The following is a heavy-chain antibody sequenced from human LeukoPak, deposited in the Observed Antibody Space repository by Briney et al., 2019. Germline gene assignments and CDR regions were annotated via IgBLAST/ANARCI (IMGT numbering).Heavy chain of an antibody. CDR1: GGSIGSYY. V-gene: IGHV4-59*01. CDR2: IYYSGST. D-gene: IGHD1-26*01. J-gene: IGHJ6*03. CDR3: ARDRIGSGGLYYYYMDV. Sequence: SETLSLTCTVSGGSIGSYYWSWIRQPPGKGLEWIGYIYYSGSTNYNPSLKSRVTISVDTSKNQFSLKLSSVTAADTAVYYCARDRIGSGGLYYYYMDVWGKGTTVTVSS.